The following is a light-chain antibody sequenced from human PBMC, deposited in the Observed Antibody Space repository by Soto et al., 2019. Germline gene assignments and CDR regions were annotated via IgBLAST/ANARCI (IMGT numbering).Light chain of an antibody. V-gene: IGLV1-47*02. CDR1: DSNIGSNH. Sequence: QSVLTQPPSATGTTGQRVTTSCSGSDSNIGSNHVYWYQQVPGTAPKFLIDSQDQRPSGVPDRFSGSKSGTSASLAISGLRSEDEADYYCASWEDSLTGWVFGGGTKVTVL. J-gene: IGLJ3*02. CDR3: ASWEDSLTGWV. CDR2: SQD.